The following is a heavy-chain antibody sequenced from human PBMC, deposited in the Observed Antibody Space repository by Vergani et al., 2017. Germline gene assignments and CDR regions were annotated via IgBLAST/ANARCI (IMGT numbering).Heavy chain of an antibody. CDR1: GFTFDDYA. J-gene: IGHJ4*02. D-gene: IGHD2-2*01. V-gene: IGHV3-43D*04. CDR3: AKAGGVPAAPFFDS. Sequence: EVQLEESGGHVVQPGGSLKLSCATSGFTFDDYAMIWVRQVPGMGLEWVSLINWNGFSTYYADSVKGRFTVSRDNNKSSLFLQMTSLSAEDTAFYYCAKAGGVPAAPFFDSWGQGTLVTVSS. CDR2: INWNGFST.